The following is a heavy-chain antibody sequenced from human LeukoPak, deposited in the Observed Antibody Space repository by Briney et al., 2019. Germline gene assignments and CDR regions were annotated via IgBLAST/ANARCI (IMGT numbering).Heavy chain of an antibody. CDR3: ARESPDYVWGSSDFDS. J-gene: IGHJ4*02. CDR2: ISTSGSTI. D-gene: IGHD3-16*01. Sequence: GGSLRLSCAASGFTFSSYEMNWVRQAPGKGLEWVSYISTSGSTIYYTDSVRGRFTISRDNAKNSLYLQMNSLRAEDMAVYYCARESPDYVWGSSDFDSWGQGTLVTVSS. V-gene: IGHV3-48*03. CDR1: GFTFSSYE.